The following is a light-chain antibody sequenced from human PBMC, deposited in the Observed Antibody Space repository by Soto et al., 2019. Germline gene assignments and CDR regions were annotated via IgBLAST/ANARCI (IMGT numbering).Light chain of an antibody. Sequence: EIVLTQSPATLSLSPGERATLSCRASQTVSSSLAWYQQKHGQAPRLLIYGASSGATGIPDRFSGSGSGTDFNLTINSLQPEDFATYFCQQSFTTPLTFGGGTKVDIK. V-gene: IGKV3-11*01. CDR1: QTVSSS. CDR3: QQSFTTPLT. CDR2: GAS. J-gene: IGKJ4*01.